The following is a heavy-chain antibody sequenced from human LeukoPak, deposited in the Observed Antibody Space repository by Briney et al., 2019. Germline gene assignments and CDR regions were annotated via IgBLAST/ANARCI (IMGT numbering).Heavy chain of an antibody. CDR1: GYSISSGYS. V-gene: IGHV4-38-2*02. D-gene: IGHD2/OR15-2a*01. Sequence: SETLSLTCTVSGYSISSGYSWGWIRQPPGKGLEWIGSINHSGSTYYNPSLKSRVTISVDTSKNQFSLKLSSVTAADTAVYYCARQVITWFDPWGQGTLVTVSS. CDR3: ARQVITWFDP. CDR2: INHSGST. J-gene: IGHJ5*02.